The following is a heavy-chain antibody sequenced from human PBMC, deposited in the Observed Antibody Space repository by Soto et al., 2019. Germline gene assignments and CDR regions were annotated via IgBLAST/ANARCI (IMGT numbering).Heavy chain of an antibody. CDR3: ANTGSGYYFSGRAFDI. D-gene: IGHD3-22*01. Sequence: SVKVSCKASGGTFSSYAISWVRQAPGQGLEWMGGIIPIFGTANYAQKFQGRVTITADESTSTAYMELSSLRSEDTAVYYCANTGSGYYFSGRAFDIRGQGTMVTVSS. J-gene: IGHJ3*02. V-gene: IGHV1-69*13. CDR2: IIPIFGTA. CDR1: GGTFSSYA.